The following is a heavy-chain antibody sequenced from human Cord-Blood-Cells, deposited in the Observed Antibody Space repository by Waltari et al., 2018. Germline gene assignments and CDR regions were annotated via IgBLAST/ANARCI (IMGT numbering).Heavy chain of an antibody. J-gene: IGHJ2*01. D-gene: IGHD3-10*01. CDR3: ARATLRGSGSSWYFDL. CDR2: INPNRGGT. V-gene: IGHV1-2*04. CDR1: GYTFTGYY. Sequence: QVQLVQSGAEVKKPGASVKVSCKASGYTFTGYYMHWVRQAPGQGLEWMGWINPNRGGTNYAQKFQGWVTMTRDTSISTAYMELSRLRSDDTAVYYCARATLRGSGSSWYFDLWGRGTLVTVSS.